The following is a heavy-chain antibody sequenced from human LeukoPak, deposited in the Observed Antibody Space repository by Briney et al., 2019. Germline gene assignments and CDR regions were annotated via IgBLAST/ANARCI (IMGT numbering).Heavy chain of an antibody. V-gene: IGHV5-51*01. CDR3: ARRVYGSGSYYYFDY. Sequence: GESLKISCKASGYIFAGYWIAWVRQMPGKGLEWMGAIYPDDSSTIYSPSFQGQVTISADKSINTAYLQWSSLKASDTAMYYCARRVYGSGSYYYFDYWGQATLVTVSS. CDR2: IYPDDSST. D-gene: IGHD3-10*01. J-gene: IGHJ4*02. CDR1: GYIFAGYW.